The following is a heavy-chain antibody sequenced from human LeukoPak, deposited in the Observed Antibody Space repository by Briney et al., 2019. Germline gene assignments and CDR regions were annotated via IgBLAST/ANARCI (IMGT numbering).Heavy chain of an antibody. CDR3: ARDYYDSSGYYPWGY. J-gene: IGHJ4*02. V-gene: IGHV3-64*01. CDR2: ISSNGGST. Sequence: PGRSLRLSCAASGFTFSSYATHWVRQAPGKGLEYVSAISSNGGSTYYANSVKGRFTISRDNSKNTLYLQMNSLRAEDTAVYYCARDYYDSSGYYPWGYWGQGTLVTVSS. D-gene: IGHD3-22*01. CDR1: GFTFSSYA.